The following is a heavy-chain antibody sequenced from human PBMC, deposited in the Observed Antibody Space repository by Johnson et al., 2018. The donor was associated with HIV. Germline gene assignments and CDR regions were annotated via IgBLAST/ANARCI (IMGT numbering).Heavy chain of an antibody. CDR3: TSEWDIVATISPDAFDI. CDR1: GFTFSSYA. V-gene: IGHV3-43*01. D-gene: IGHD5-12*01. J-gene: IGHJ3*02. CDR2: ISWDGGST. Sequence: VQLVESGGGVVQPGRSLRLSCAASGFTFSSYAMHWVRQAPGKGLEWVSLISWDGGSTYYADSVKGRFTISRDDSKNTAYLQMNSLKTEDTAVYYCTSEWDIVATISPDAFDIWGQGTMVTVSS.